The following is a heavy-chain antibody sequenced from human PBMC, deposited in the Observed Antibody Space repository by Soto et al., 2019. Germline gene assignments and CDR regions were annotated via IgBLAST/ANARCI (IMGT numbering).Heavy chain of an antibody. D-gene: IGHD5-12*01. CDR2: ISSSSSYT. CDR3: ASGYDYYFDY. J-gene: IGHJ4*02. Sequence: LRLSCAASGFTFSDYYMSWIRQAPGKGLEWVSYISSSSSYTNYADSVKGRFTISRDNAKNSLYLQMNSLRAEDTAVYYCASGYDYYFDYWGQGTLVTVSS. CDR1: GFTFSDYY. V-gene: IGHV3-11*03.